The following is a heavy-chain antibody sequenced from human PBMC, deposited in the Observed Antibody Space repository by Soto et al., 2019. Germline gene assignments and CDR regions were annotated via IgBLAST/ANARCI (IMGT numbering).Heavy chain of an antibody. CDR3: ASQYCSGSSCNWDY. D-gene: IGHD2-15*01. Sequence: PGESLKISCKGSGFGFTNYWITWVRQMPGKGLEWMGKIDPSDSYINYSPSFQGHVTISVDKSISTAYLQWSSLKASDTAMYYCASQYCSGSSCNWDYWGQGTPVTVSS. CDR1: GFGFTNYW. J-gene: IGHJ4*02. CDR2: IDPSDSYI. V-gene: IGHV5-10-1*01.